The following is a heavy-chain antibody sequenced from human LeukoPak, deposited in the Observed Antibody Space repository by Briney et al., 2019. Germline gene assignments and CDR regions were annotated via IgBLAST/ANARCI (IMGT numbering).Heavy chain of an antibody. J-gene: IGHJ6*03. CDR2: ISGSGGST. Sequence: GGSLRLSCAASGFTFSSYGMSWVRQAPGKGLEWVSAISGSGGSTYYADSVKGRFTISRDNSKNTLYLQMNSLRAEDTAVYYCAFLTGYYNAYYYYYMDVWGKGTTVTISS. CDR1: GFTFSSYG. CDR3: AFLTGYYNAYYYYYMDV. D-gene: IGHD3-9*01. V-gene: IGHV3-23*01.